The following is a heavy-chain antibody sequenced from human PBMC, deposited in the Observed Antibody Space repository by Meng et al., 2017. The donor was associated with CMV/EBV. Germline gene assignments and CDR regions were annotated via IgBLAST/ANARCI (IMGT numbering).Heavy chain of an antibody. J-gene: IGHJ6*02. CDR1: GGTFSSYA. V-gene: IGHV1-69*13. Sequence: SVKVSCKASGGTFSSYAISWVRQAPGQGLEWMGGIIPIFRTANYAQKLQGRVTITSDESTSTAYMELSSLRSEDTAVYYCARGNDFWSGPGQYYYSGLDVWGQGTTVTVSS. CDR2: IIPIFRTA. D-gene: IGHD3-3*01. CDR3: ARGNDFWSGPGQYYYSGLDV.